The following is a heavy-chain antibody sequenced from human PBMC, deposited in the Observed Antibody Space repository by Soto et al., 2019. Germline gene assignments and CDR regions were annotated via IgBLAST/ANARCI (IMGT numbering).Heavy chain of an antibody. CDR1: GGSFSSSNW. J-gene: IGHJ6*02. CDR2: IYHGEST. D-gene: IGHD3-10*01. CDR3: ARENGSGSYSGLYYYYYGMDV. V-gene: IGHV4-4*02. Sequence: SETLSLTCAVSGGSFSSSNWWSWVRQPPGKGLEWIGQIYHGESTNYNPSLKSRVTISVDRSKNQLSLKLTSVTAADTAVYYCARENGSGSYSGLYYYYYGMDVWGQRTTVTVSS.